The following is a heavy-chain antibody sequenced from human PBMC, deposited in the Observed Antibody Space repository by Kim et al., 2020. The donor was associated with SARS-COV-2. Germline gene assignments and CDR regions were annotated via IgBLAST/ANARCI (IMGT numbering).Heavy chain of an antibody. J-gene: IGHJ3*02. Sequence: SFQGQVTISADKSSSTAYLQWSSLKASDTAMYYCARLVDYGDYGGAAFDIWGQGTMVTVSS. V-gene: IGHV5-51*01. D-gene: IGHD4-17*01. CDR3: ARLVDYGDYGGAAFDI.